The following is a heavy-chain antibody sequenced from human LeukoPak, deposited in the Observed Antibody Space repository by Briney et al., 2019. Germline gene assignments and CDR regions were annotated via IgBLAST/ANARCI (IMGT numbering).Heavy chain of an antibody. Sequence: PGGSLRLSCAASGFTFSSYGMHWVRQAPGKGLEWVAFIRYDGSNKYYADSVKGRFTISRDNSKNTLYLQMNSLRAEDTAVYYCARVVAAHIFRSALDYWGQGTLVTVSS. CDR2: IRYDGSNK. CDR3: ARVVAAHIFRSALDY. J-gene: IGHJ4*02. V-gene: IGHV3-30*02. CDR1: GFTFSSYG. D-gene: IGHD2-15*01.